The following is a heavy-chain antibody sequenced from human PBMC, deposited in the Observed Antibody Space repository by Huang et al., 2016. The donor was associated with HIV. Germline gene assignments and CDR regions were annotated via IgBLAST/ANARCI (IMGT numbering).Heavy chain of an antibody. Sequence: QLLLVQSGAEVKEPGSSVKVSCKASGGSFNNYTISWLRQAPGHGLGGLGGSGPIVGAQNFAQKFQGRVTITADEYTKTAYMELSSLSSEDTAIYYCARDSRGDGYNYENGFDYWGQGTLVTVSS. CDR2: SGPIVGAQ. D-gene: IGHD5-12*01. CDR1: GGSFNNYT. J-gene: IGHJ4*02. V-gene: IGHV1-69*01. CDR3: ARDSRGDGYNYENGFDY.